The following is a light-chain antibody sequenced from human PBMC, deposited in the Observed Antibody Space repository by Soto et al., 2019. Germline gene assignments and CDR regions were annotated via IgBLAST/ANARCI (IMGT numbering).Light chain of an antibody. Sequence: EIVLTQSPGTLSLSPGERATLSCRASQSVSSSYLAWYQQKPGQAPRLLIYGASSRATGIPDRFSGGGSGTEFTLTISRLEPEDSALYYCQQYGTSPFTFGPGTKVDIK. CDR1: QSVSSSY. V-gene: IGKV3-20*01. CDR3: QQYGTSPFT. CDR2: GAS. J-gene: IGKJ3*01.